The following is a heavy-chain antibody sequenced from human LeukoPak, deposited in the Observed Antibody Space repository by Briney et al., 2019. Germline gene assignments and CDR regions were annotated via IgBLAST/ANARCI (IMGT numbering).Heavy chain of an antibody. Sequence: GGSLRLSCAASGFTFSSYAMHWVRQAPGKGLEWVAVISYDGSNKYYADSVKGRFTISRDNSKNTLYLQMNGLRAEDTAVYYCASFAVDYWGQGTLVTVSS. D-gene: IGHD3-3*01. V-gene: IGHV3-30-3*01. CDR1: GFTFSSYA. CDR2: ISYDGSNK. J-gene: IGHJ4*02. CDR3: ASFAVDY.